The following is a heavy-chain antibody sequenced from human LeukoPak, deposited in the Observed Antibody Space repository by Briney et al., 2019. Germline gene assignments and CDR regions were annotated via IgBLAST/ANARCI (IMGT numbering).Heavy chain of an antibody. CDR2: MNPNGGNT. V-gene: IGHV1-8*02. J-gene: IGHJ4*02. Sequence: GASVKVSCKASGYTFNSYDINWVRQATGQGLEWMGWMNPNGGNTGYAQKFQGRVTMAKNTSINTAYMELSSLRSEDTAVYYCARGRDGNYFDYWGQGTLVTVSS. CDR1: GYTFNSYD. CDR3: ARGRDGNYFDY. D-gene: IGHD4-17*01.